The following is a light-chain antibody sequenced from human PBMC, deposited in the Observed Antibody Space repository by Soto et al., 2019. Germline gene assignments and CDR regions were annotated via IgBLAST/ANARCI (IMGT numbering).Light chain of an antibody. V-gene: IGLV2-14*01. CDR2: DVS. Sequence: QSALTQPASVSGSPGXSITIXXXXXXXXVCGYKYVSWYQQHPGKATKLMIYDVSNRPSGVSNRFSGSKSGNTASLTISGLQAEDEADYYCSSYTSSILYVFGTGTKLTVL. CDR3: SSYTSSILYV. CDR1: XXXVCGYKY. J-gene: IGLJ1*01.